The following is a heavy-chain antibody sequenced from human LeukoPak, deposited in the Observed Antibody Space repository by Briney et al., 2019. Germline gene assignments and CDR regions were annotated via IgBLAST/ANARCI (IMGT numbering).Heavy chain of an antibody. J-gene: IGHJ4*02. V-gene: IGHV1-18*01. D-gene: IGHD1-26*01. CDR1: GYTFLTYG. CDR3: ARETSPYPGSSQDY. Sequence: ASVTVSCKASGYTFLTYGISWVRQAPGQGLEWMGWISPYNGNTNYAQKFQGRVTMTTDTSTNTAYMEMRRLRSHDTAVYDCARETSPYPGSSQDYWGQGTLVTVSS. CDR2: ISPYNGNT.